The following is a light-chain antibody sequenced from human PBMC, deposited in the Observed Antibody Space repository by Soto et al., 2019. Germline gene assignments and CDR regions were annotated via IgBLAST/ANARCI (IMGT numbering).Light chain of an antibody. CDR3: QQYNSYSLWT. J-gene: IGKJ1*01. CDR2: DAS. Sequence: DIQMTQSPSTLSASVGDRVTITCRASQSISSWLAWYQQKPGKAPKLLIYDASSLESGVPSRFSGSGSGTEFTLTISRLQPDDFATYYCQQYNSYSLWTFGQGTKVDIK. V-gene: IGKV1-5*01. CDR1: QSISSW.